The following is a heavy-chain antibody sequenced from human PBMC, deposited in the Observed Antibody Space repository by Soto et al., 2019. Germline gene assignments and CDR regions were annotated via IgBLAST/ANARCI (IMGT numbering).Heavy chain of an antibody. CDR3: AKGGHIVVVTTFDY. CDR2: ISYDGSNK. CDR1: GFTFSSYG. Sequence: GSLRLSCAASGFTFSSYGMHWVRQAPGKGLEWVAVISYDGSNKYYADSVKGRFTISRDNSKNTLYPQMNSLRAEDTAVYYCAKGGHIVVVTTFDYWGQGTLVTVSS. V-gene: IGHV3-30*18. D-gene: IGHD2-21*02. J-gene: IGHJ4*02.